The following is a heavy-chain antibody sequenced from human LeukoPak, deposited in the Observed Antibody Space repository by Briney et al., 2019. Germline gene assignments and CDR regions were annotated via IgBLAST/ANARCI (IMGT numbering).Heavy chain of an antibody. CDR2: MNPNSGNT. CDR3: ARAGRSMGVVSLDGY. V-gene: IGHV1-8*01. CDR1: GYSFSSYD. J-gene: IGHJ4*02. Sequence: GASLKVSCTASGYSFSSYDINWMRQATGQGLEWMGWMNPNSGNTCYALKFQGRVTINRNTYISTAYMELSSLRSEDTDVYYCARAGRSMGVVSLDGYWGQGTLVTVSS. D-gene: IGHD4-23*01.